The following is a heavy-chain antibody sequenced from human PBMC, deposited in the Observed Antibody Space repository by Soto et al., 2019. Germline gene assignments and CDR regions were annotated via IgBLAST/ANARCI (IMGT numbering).Heavy chain of an antibody. V-gene: IGHV1-3*01. CDR1: GYNLTKSA. D-gene: IGHD1-26*01. CDR2: ISGATGNT. Sequence: ASVKVSCKASGYNLTKSAIHWVRQAHGQRLEWMGWISGATGNTKYSQKFKGRVTISRDTSASKAYLELSRLTPEDTSVNYCARDRVEKSGDPANGMDVWGQGTTVTVSS. J-gene: IGHJ6*02. CDR3: ARDRVEKSGDPANGMDV.